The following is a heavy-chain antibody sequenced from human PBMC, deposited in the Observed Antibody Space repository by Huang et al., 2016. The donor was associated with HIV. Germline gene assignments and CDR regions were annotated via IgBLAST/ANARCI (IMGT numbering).Heavy chain of an antibody. CDR2: MYSGGTT. V-gene: IGHV3-53*01. CDR1: GFTVTKNY. Sequence: EVQLVESGGGLIQPGGSLRLSCAASGFTVTKNYMGWVRQTPGRGLGGVSIMYSGGTTYFADSVQGRFTMARDDSKNTLFLQMNSLRAEDTAVYYCARYGDYENFFDTSDYEYPGAFDVWGQGTVVTVSS. CDR3: ARYGDYENFFDTSDYEYPGAFDV. D-gene: IGHD4-17*01. J-gene: IGHJ3*01.